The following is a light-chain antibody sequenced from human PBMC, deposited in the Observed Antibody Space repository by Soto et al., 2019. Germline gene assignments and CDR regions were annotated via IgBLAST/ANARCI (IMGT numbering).Light chain of an antibody. CDR1: NSDVGAFNY. V-gene: IGLV2-14*01. J-gene: IGLJ3*02. CDR2: EVS. CDR3: SSYTSSSTRV. Sequence: QSALTQPASVSGSPGQSITISCTGTNSDVGAFNYVSWYQQHPGKAPKLIIFEVSNRPSGVSNRFSGSKSGSTASLTISGLQTDDEADYYCSSYTSSSTRVFGGGTKLTFL.